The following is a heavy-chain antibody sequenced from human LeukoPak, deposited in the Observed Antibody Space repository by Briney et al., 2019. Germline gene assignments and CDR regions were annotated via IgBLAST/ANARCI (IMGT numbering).Heavy chain of an antibody. CDR2: IYYSGST. Sequence: SETLSLTCTVSGGPISSSSYYWGWIRQPPGKGLEWIGSIYYSGSTYYNPSLKSRVTISVDTSKNQFSLKLSSVTAADTAVYYCARSHKQLVSNYWGQGTLVTVSS. CDR1: GGPISSSSYY. J-gene: IGHJ4*02. D-gene: IGHD6-6*01. V-gene: IGHV4-39*01. CDR3: ARSHKQLVSNY.